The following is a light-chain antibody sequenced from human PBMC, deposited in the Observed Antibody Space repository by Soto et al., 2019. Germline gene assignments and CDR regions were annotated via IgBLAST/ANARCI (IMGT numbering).Light chain of an antibody. CDR2: RAS. Sequence: EIVMTQSPATLAGSPGETVTLSCRASQSLSGNLAWYQQKPGQAPRLLIFRASTRATGVPARFGGRGSGTEFTLTISGLQSEDFAVYYCQQYNNWPQTFGQGTKVDIK. V-gene: IGKV3-15*01. CDR1: QSLSGN. J-gene: IGKJ1*01. CDR3: QQYNNWPQT.